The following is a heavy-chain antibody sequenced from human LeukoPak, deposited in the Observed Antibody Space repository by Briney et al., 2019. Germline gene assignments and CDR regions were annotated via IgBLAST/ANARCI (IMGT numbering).Heavy chain of an antibody. CDR2: INFIGRT. Sequence: SETLSLTCTVSGFSVSDPLSYWGWVRQPPGKGLDWIAEINFIGRTSYNSSLNSRVTMSVDTSKNQFSLKMTSLTAADTAVYFCARLTKGRYFDYIFAFWGQGNLVTVSS. CDR1: GFSVSDPLSY. D-gene: IGHD3-9*01. J-gene: IGHJ4*02. CDR3: ARLTKGRYFDYIFAF. V-gene: IGHV4-39*01.